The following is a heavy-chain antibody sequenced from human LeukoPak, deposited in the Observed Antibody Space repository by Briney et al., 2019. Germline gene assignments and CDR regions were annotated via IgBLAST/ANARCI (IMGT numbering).Heavy chain of an antibody. D-gene: IGHD3-10*01. Sequence: GGSLRLSCAASGFTFSDYYMSWVRQAPGKGLEWVSSISSSSSYIYYADSVKGRFTISRDNAKNSLYLQMNSLRAEDTAVYYCARDKYYKSGMDVWGQGTTVTVSS. V-gene: IGHV3-21*01. J-gene: IGHJ6*02. CDR3: ARDKYYKSGMDV. CDR1: GFTFSDYY. CDR2: ISSSSSYI.